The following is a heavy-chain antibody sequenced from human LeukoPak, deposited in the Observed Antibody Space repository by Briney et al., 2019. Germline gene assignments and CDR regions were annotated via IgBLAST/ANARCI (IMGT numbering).Heavy chain of an antibody. V-gene: IGHV3-21*01. J-gene: IGHJ3*02. Sequence: PGGSLRLSCAASGFTFSSYSMNWVRQAPGKGLEWVSSISSSSSYIYYADSVRGRFTISRDNAKNSLYLQMNSLRAEDTAVYYCARVGLVGAFDIWGQGTMVTVSS. CDR1: GFTFSSYS. CDR2: ISSSSSYI. CDR3: ARVGLVGAFDI. D-gene: IGHD3/OR15-3a*01.